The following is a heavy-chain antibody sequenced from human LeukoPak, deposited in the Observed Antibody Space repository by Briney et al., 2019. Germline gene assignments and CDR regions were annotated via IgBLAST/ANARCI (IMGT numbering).Heavy chain of an antibody. V-gene: IGHV3-23*01. CDR2: ISGSGGST. D-gene: IGHD2-2*01. CDR3: ARDTRGESDY. CDR1: GFTFSSYA. Sequence: PGGSLRLSCAASGFTFSSYAMSWVRQAPGKGLEWVSTISGSGGSTYYADSVKGRCTISRDNAKNSLYLQMNSLRAEDTAMYYCARDTRGESDYWGHGTLVTVSS. J-gene: IGHJ4*01.